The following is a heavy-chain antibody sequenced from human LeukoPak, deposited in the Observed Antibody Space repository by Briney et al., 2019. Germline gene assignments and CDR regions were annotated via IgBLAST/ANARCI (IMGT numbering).Heavy chain of an antibody. Sequence: SETLSLTCTFSGGSISSYYWSRIRQPPGKGLEWIGYIYYSGSTNYNPSLKSRVTISVDTSKNQFSLKLSSVTAADTAVYYCARDGYSNTYYYYMDVWGKGTTVTVSS. CDR3: ARDGYSNTYYYYMDV. J-gene: IGHJ6*03. CDR1: GGSISSYY. D-gene: IGHD6-13*01. CDR2: IYYSGST. V-gene: IGHV4-59*01.